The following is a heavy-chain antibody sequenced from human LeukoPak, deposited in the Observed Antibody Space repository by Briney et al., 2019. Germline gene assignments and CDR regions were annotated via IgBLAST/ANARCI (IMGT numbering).Heavy chain of an antibody. CDR3: ARGYGSSFDY. CDR2: INPNSGVT. D-gene: IGHD6-13*01. V-gene: IGHV1-2*02. CDR1: GYTFTGYY. J-gene: IGHJ4*02. Sequence: ASVKVSCKTSGYTFTGYYMHWVRQAPGQGLEWMGWINPNSGVTNYAQKIQGRVTMTRDTSISTAYMELSRPTSDDTAVYYCARGYGSSFDYWGQGALVTVSS.